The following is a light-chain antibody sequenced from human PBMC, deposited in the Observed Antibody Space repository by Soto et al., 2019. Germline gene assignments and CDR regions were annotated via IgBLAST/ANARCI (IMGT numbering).Light chain of an antibody. V-gene: IGKV3-20*01. CDR1: QSVSNSQ. CDR2: GAS. J-gene: IGKJ4*01. CDR3: QQYGSSPLT. Sequence: EIVLTQSPGTLSLSPGERATLSCRASQSVSNSQLAWYQQKPGQAPRLLIYGASTSATGIADRFSGSGSGTDFTLTISRLEPGDFAVYYCQQYGSSPLTFGGGTKVEIK.